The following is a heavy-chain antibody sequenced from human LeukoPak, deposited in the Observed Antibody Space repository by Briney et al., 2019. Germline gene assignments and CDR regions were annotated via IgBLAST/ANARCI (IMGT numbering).Heavy chain of an antibody. CDR1: GFTFSHYL. CDR3: AIDRSRWSRAPDPVV. Sequence: PGGSLRLSCAASGFTFSHYLMHCVRQAPGKGLVWVSRINTDMSSTIYTDSVKGRFTVSRDNAKNTLYLQMNSLRAEDTAVYYCAIDRSRWSRAPDPVVWGQGTTVTVSS. V-gene: IGHV3-74*01. D-gene: IGHD2-15*01. J-gene: IGHJ6*02. CDR2: INTDMSST.